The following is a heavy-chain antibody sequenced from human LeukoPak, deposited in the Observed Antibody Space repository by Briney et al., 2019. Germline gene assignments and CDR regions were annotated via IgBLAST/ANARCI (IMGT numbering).Heavy chain of an antibody. CDR3: AKVRFPDTEFDY. D-gene: IGHD5-18*01. CDR1: GFTFSSYA. V-gene: IGHV3-23*01. J-gene: IGHJ4*02. Sequence: GGSLRLSCAASGFTFSSYAMSWVRQAPGKGLEWVSAISGSGGSTYYADSVKGRFAISRDNSKNTLYLQMNSLRAEDTAVYYCAKVRFPDTEFDYWGQGTLVTVSS. CDR2: ISGSGGST.